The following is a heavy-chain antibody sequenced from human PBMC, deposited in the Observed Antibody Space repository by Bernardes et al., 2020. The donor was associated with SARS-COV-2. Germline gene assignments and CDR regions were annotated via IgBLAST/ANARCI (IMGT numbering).Heavy chain of an antibody. CDR3: ARHGAGEDLSYFDY. CDR2: IDNRGNT. CDR1: GGSISGYY. Sequence: LSLTCTVSGGSISGYYLSWIRQAPEMRLEWIGYIDNRGNTKFNPSLKSRVTISVDTSKNQFSLKVTSVTAADTAMYYCARHGAGEDLSYFDYWGRGTLVTVSS. D-gene: IGHD3-16*01. V-gene: IGHV4-59*01. J-gene: IGHJ4*02.